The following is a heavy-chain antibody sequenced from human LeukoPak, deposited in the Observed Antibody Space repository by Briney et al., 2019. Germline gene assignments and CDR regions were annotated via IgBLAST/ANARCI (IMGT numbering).Heavy chain of an antibody. CDR1: GFTFSSCE. CDR3: ASESTDFALRRWAGLY. V-gene: IGHV3-48*03. Sequence: PGGSLRLSCAASGFTFSSCEMNWVRQAPGKGLEWVSYIGSSGFSIYYADSVKGRFTISRDNAKNSLYLQMNSLRAEDTAVYYCASESTDFALRRWAGLYWGQGTLVTVSS. J-gene: IGHJ4*02. CDR2: IGSSGFSI. D-gene: IGHD3/OR15-3a*01.